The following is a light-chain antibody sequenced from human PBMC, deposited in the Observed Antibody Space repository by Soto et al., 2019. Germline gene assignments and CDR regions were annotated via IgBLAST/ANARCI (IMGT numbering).Light chain of an antibody. CDR2: AAS. CDR1: QAISNY. J-gene: IGKJ5*01. CDR3: QQRSNWPIT. Sequence: DIQMTQSPSSLSAYVGDRVTITCRASQAISNYLAWYQQKPGKVPKLLIYAASTLQSGVPSRFSGSGSGTDFTLTISSLEPEDFAVYYCQQRSNWPITFGQGTRLEIK. V-gene: IGKV1-27*01.